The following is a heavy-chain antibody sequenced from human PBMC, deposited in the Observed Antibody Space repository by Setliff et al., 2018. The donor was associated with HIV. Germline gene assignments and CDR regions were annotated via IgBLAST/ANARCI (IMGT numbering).Heavy chain of an antibody. CDR2: FDWDEDK. CDR3: ARIYGLSPPV. J-gene: IGHJ4*02. CDR1: GFSLSTSGMC. Sequence: SGHTLVNPTQTLTLPCTFSGFSLSTSGMCVSWIRQPSGKALEWLARFDWDEDKNYNAALKTRLTVSWDSSKTQVVLTMTNMDPVDTGTHYCARIYGLSPPVWGQGTQVTVSS. D-gene: IGHD2-2*01. V-gene: IGHV2-70*11.